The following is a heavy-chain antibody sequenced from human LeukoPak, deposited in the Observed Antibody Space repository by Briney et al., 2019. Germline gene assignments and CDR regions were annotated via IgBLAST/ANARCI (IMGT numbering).Heavy chain of an antibody. CDR1: EGTFSSHA. J-gene: IGHJ6*02. CDR3: ARESLPYGGNSFGHYYGMDV. V-gene: IGHV1-69*01. D-gene: IGHD4-23*01. Sequence: ASVTVSCKASEGTFSSHAISWVRQAPGPGLEWMGQIIPLLGTASYAQRFQGRVTLTADESTGTAYMELSSLRSEDTAVYYCARESLPYGGNSFGHYYGMDVWGQGTTVTVSS. CDR2: IIPLLGTA.